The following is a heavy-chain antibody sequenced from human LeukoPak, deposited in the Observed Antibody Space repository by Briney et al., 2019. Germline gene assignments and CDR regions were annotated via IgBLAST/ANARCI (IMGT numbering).Heavy chain of an antibody. J-gene: IGHJ4*02. Sequence: SETLSLTCAVYGGSFSGYYWSWIRQPPGKGLEWTGEINHSGSTNYNPSLKSRVTISVDTSKNQFSLKLSSVTAADTAVYYCAGVTVATGGYWGQGTLVTVSS. D-gene: IGHD5-12*01. CDR2: INHSGST. CDR3: AGVTVATGGY. V-gene: IGHV4-34*01. CDR1: GGSFSGYY.